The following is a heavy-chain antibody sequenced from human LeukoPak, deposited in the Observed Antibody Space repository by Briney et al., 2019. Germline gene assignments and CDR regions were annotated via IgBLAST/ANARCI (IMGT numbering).Heavy chain of an antibody. Sequence: GGSLRLSCAASGFTFSSHWMHWVRQAPGKGLVWVSPINGDGSYTTYADSVKGRFTISRDNAKNTLYLQMNSLTAEDTSVYHCARSKSWYSPNASDISGQPTMVTASS. CDR3: ARSKSWYSPNASDI. D-gene: IGHD2-15*01. CDR2: INGDGSYT. J-gene: IGHJ3*02. CDR1: GFTFSSHW. V-gene: IGHV3-74*03.